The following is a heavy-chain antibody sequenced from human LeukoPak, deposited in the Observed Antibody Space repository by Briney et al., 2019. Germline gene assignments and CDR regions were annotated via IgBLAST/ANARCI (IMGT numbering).Heavy chain of an antibody. V-gene: IGHV3-23*01. CDR3: AKGGRGTYYSDT. CDR2: ISASGGTT. J-gene: IGHJ5*02. Sequence: GGSLRLSCAAAGFMFSNYIMYWVRQAPGKGLEWVSVISASGGTTDYADSVKGRFTISRDNSKNTLYLQMNNLRAEDTAVYYCAKGGRGTYYSDTWGQGTLGTLSS. D-gene: IGHD3-10*01. CDR1: GFMFSNYI.